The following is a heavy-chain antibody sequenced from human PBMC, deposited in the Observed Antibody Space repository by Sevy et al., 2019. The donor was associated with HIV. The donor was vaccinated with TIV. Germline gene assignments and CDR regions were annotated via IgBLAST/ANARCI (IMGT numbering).Heavy chain of an antibody. D-gene: IGHD4-17*01. CDR3: TTEADYGDYAFDY. Sequence: GGYLRLYCGASAFTFSKAWMSWVRQAPGKGLEWVGRIKSKTDGGTTDYAAPVKGRFTISRDDSKNTLYLQMNSLKTEDTAVYYCTTEADYGDYAFDYWGQGTLVTVSS. CDR1: AFTFSKAW. CDR2: IKSKTDGGTT. V-gene: IGHV3-15*01. J-gene: IGHJ4*02.